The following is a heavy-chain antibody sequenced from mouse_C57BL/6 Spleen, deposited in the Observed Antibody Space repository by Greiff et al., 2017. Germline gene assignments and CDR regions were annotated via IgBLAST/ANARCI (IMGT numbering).Heavy chain of an antibody. CDR3: AREGIYRFAY. Sequence: QVQQQQPGAELVKPGASVKLSCKASGYTFTSYWMQWVKQRPGQGLEWIGEIDPSDSYTNYNQKFKGKATLTVDTSSSTAYMQLSSLTSEDSAVYYCAREGIYRFAYWGQGTLVTVSA. CDR2: IDPSDSYT. V-gene: IGHV1-50*01. J-gene: IGHJ3*01. CDR1: GYTFTSYW.